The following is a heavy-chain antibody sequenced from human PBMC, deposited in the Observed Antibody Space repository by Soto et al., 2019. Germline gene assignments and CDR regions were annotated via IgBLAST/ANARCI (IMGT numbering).Heavy chain of an antibody. Sequence: SETLSLTCAVYGGSFSSYHWSWIRQTPGKGLEWIGEINHLTTTNYNPSPKSRVIISLDTPKNQFSLKLSSVTAADTAVYYCARGYDTALAPIFWGQGILVTVSS. V-gene: IGHV4-34*01. CDR2: INHLTTT. J-gene: IGHJ4*02. D-gene: IGHD5-18*01. CDR3: ARGYDTALAPIF. CDR1: GGSFSSYH.